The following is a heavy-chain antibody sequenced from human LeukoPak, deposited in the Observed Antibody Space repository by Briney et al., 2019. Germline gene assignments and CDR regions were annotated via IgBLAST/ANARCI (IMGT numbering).Heavy chain of an antibody. CDR2: INHSGST. Sequence: KPSETLSLTCAVYGGSFSGYYWSWIRQPPGKGLEWIGEINHSGSTYYNPSLKSRVTISVDTSKNQFSLKLSSVTAADTAVYYCARDPSFTIAAAGTGGQGTLVTVSS. CDR3: ARDPSFTIAAAGT. CDR1: GGSFSGYY. V-gene: IGHV4-34*01. J-gene: IGHJ4*02. D-gene: IGHD6-13*01.